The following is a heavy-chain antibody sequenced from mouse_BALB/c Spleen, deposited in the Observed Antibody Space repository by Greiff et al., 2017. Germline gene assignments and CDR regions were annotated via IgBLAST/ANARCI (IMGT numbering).Heavy chain of an antibody. CDR3: ARSTVVVYYYAMDY. D-gene: IGHD1-1*01. CDR2: IWAGGST. Sequence: QVQLKESGPGLVAPSQSLSITCTVSGFSLTSYGVHWVRQPPGKGLEWLGVIWAGGSTNYNSALMSRLSISKDNSKSQVFLKMNSLQTDDTAMYYCARSTVVVYYYAMDYWGQGTSVTVSS. V-gene: IGHV2-9*02. CDR1: GFSLTSYG. J-gene: IGHJ4*01.